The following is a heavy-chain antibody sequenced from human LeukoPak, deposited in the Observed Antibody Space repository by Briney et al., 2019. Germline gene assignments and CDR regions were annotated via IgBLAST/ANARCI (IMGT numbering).Heavy chain of an antibody. V-gene: IGHV1-69*05. CDR1: GGTFSSYA. CDR3: ARGGYYDSSGYLFDY. J-gene: IGHJ4*02. Sequence: AASVKVSCKASGGTFSSYAISWVRQAPGQGLGWMGGIIPIFGTANYAQKFQGRVTITTDESTSTAYMELSSLRSEDTAVYYCARGGYYDSSGYLFDYWGQGTLVTVSS. CDR2: IIPIFGTA. D-gene: IGHD3-22*01.